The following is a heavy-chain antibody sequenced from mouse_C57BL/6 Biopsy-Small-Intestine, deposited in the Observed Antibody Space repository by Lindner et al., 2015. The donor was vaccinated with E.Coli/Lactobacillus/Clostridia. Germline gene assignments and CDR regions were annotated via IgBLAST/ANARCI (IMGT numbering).Heavy chain of an antibody. D-gene: IGHD1-1*01. CDR1: GHTLSELS. J-gene: IGHJ1*01. CDR3: AIGLYCGTTDCSYGMDV. CDR2: FDPEDGER. V-gene: IGHV14-2*02. Sequence: SVKVSCKVSGHTLSELSMHWVRQAPGKGLEWMGFFDPEDGERMYAQRFQGRVTMTEDTSTETAYMELSGLRSEDTAVYYCAIGLYCGTTDCSYGMDVWGQGTTVNVSS.